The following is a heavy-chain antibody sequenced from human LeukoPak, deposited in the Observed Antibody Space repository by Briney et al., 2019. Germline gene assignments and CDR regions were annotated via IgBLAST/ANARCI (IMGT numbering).Heavy chain of an antibody. Sequence: GESLKISCKGSGYSFTRYWIAWVRQMPGKGLEWMGIIYPGDSDTRYSPSFQGQVTISADKYISTAYLQWSSLKASDTAMYYCATVCGSGSHLDWYFDLWGRGTLVTVSS. D-gene: IGHD1-26*01. CDR1: GYSFTRYW. J-gene: IGHJ2*01. CDR2: IYPGDSDT. V-gene: IGHV5-51*01. CDR3: ATVCGSGSHLDWYFDL.